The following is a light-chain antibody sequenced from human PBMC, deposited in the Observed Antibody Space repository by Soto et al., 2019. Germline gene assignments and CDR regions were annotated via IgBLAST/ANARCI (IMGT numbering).Light chain of an antibody. J-gene: IGKJ1*01. Sequence: AIQLTQSPSSLSASVGDRVTITCRASQGISSALAWYQQKPGKAPKLLIYDASSLESGVPSRLSGSGSGTDFTLTISSLQHEDFATYYCQQFNNYHRTLGQGTKVDIK. CDR1: QGISSA. V-gene: IGKV1D-13*01. CDR2: DAS. CDR3: QQFNNYHRT.